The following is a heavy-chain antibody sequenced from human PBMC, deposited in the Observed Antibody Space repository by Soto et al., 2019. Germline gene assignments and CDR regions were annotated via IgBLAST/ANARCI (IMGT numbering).Heavy chain of an antibody. CDR1: GFTFTTDW. CDR3: ASAGCAWQFDY. J-gene: IGHJ4*02. Sequence: EAQLVESGGGLVQPGGSLRLSCVASGFTFTTDWASWVRQAPGKGLEWVANIKRDGSESNYADSVKGRFTISRDNAKNSLYLQMNGLRAEDTAVYYCASAGCAWQFDYWGQGALVTVSS. CDR2: IKRDGSES. D-gene: IGHD2-15*01. V-gene: IGHV3-7*01.